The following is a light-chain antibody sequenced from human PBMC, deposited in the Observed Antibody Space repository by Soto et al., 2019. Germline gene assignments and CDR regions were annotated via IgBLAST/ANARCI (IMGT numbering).Light chain of an antibody. V-gene: IGKV1-39*01. Sequence: DIQMTQAPSSLSASVGDRVTISCRASQSITTYLNWYQQKPGKAPKLLIYAASSSQSGVPSRFSGSGSGRDFTLTISSLQPEDFATYYWQQSDSNPYTFGQGTKLEIK. CDR3: QQSDSNPYT. J-gene: IGKJ2*01. CDR1: QSITTY. CDR2: AAS.